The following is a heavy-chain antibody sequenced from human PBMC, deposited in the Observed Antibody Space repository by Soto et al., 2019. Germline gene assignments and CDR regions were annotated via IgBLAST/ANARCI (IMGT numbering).Heavy chain of an antibody. J-gene: IGHJ5*02. CDR1: GFNVADHD. CDR3: VRSSGSQPRAGWFDP. CDR2: ISWKSVTI. V-gene: IGHV3-9*01. Sequence: GGALRLPCAASGFNVADHDMHWVRQTPGKGLEWVSGISWKSVTINYADSIKGRFTISRDNAKRTLSLQMNNLRPADTAMYFCVRSSGSQPRAGWFDPWGQGTLVTVSS. D-gene: IGHD1-26*01.